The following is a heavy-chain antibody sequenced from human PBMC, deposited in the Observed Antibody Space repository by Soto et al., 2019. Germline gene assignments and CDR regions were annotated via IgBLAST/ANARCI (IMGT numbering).Heavy chain of an antibody. Sequence: ASVKVSCKASGYTFTSYDINWVRQATGQGLEWMGWMNPNSGNTGYAQKFQGRVTMTRNTSISTAYMEPSSLRSEDTAVYYCASRMVGYFYYGMDVWGQGTTVTVSS. D-gene: IGHD1-26*01. V-gene: IGHV1-8*01. J-gene: IGHJ6*02. CDR1: GYTFTSYD. CDR2: MNPNSGNT. CDR3: ASRMVGYFYYGMDV.